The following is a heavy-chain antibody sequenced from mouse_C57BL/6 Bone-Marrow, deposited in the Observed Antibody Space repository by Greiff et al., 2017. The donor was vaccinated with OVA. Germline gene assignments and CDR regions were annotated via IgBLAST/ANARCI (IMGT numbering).Heavy chain of an antibody. CDR1: GFTIKDYS. J-gene: IGHJ2*01. CDR3: DGYYY. D-gene: IGHD2-3*01. CDR2: IDPENGDT. Sequence: EVQLQQSGAELVRPGASVKLSCTASGFTIKDYSMHWVKQRPEQGLEWIGWIDPENGDTEYASKFKGKATITVDTSSTTAYLALSSLTSEDTAVYYCDGYYYWGQGTTLTVSA. V-gene: IGHV14-4*01.